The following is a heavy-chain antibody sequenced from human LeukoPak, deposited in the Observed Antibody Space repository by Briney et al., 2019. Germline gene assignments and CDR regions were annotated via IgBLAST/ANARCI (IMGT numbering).Heavy chain of an antibody. J-gene: IGHJ4*02. D-gene: IGHD5-18*01. Sequence: SETLSLTCAVYGGSFSGYYWSWIRQPPGKGLEWIGEINHSGSTNYNPSLKSRVTISVDTSKNQFSLNLSSVTAADTAVYFCARGRYSLGYWGQGTLVTVSS. CDR2: INHSGST. CDR1: GGSFSGYY. CDR3: ARGRYSLGY. V-gene: IGHV4-34*01.